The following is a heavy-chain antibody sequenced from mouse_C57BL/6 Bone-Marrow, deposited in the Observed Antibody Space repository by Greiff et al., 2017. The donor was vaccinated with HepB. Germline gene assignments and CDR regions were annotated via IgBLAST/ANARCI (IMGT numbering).Heavy chain of an antibody. CDR2: INYDGSST. CDR1: GFTFSDYY. Sequence: EVQRVESEGGLVQPGSSMKLSCTASGFTFSDYYMAWVRQVPEKGLEWVANINYDGSSTYYLDSLKSRFIISRDNAKNIRYLQMSSLKSEDTATYYCARDLDYFDYWGQGTTLTVSS. V-gene: IGHV5-16*01. J-gene: IGHJ2*01. CDR3: ARDLDYFDY.